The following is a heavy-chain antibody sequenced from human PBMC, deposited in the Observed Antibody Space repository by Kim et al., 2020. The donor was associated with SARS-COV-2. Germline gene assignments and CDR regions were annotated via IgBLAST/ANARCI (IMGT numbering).Heavy chain of an antibody. CDR3: ARTIVVVPAAGFDP. D-gene: IGHD2-2*01. J-gene: IGHJ5*02. Sequence: PSLEGRVPIAVDKSKNQFSLRLSSVTAADTAVYYCARTIVVVPAAGFDPWGQGTLVTVSS. V-gene: IGHV4-39*01.